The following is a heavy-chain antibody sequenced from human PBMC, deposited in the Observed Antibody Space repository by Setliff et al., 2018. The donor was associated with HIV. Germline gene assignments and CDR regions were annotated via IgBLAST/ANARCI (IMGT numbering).Heavy chain of an antibody. J-gene: IGHJ4*02. CDR2: FYYSGSS. D-gene: IGHD2-2*01. CDR1: GDSISRRIYY. Sequence: SETLSLTCTVSGDSISRRIYYWGWIRQPPGKGLEWIGNFYYSGSSHYNPSLKSRVTISVDTSKNQFSLKLISVSAADTAVYYCAKLLPAADMAREIDSWAQGTLVTVSS. V-gene: IGHV4-39*01. CDR3: AKLLPAADMAREIDS.